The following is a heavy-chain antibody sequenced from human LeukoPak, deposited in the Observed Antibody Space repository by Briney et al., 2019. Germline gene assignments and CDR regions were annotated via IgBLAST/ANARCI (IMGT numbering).Heavy chain of an antibody. Sequence: QTGGSLRLSCAASGFTFSSYWMSWVRQAPGEGLEWVANIKQDGSEKYYVDSVKGRFTISRDNAKNSLYLQMNSLRAEDTAVYYCARDPYSSGWPSYYYYGMDVWGQGTTVTVSS. V-gene: IGHV3-7*01. CDR3: ARDPYSSGWPSYYYYGMDV. D-gene: IGHD6-19*01. J-gene: IGHJ6*02. CDR1: GFTFSSYW. CDR2: IKQDGSEK.